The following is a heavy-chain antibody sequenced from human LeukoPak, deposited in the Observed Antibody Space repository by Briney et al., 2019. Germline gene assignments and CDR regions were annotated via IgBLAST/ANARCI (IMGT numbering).Heavy chain of an antibody. CDR1: GYTFTSYG. CDR3: ARVVLRQYYFDY. Sequence: ASVKVSCKASGYTFTSYGISWVRQAPGQGLEWMGWISAYNGNINYAQKLQGRVTMTTDTSTSTAYMELRSLRSDDTAVYYCARVVLRQYYFDYWGQGTLVTVSS. D-gene: IGHD3-3*01. CDR2: ISAYNGNI. V-gene: IGHV1-18*01. J-gene: IGHJ4*02.